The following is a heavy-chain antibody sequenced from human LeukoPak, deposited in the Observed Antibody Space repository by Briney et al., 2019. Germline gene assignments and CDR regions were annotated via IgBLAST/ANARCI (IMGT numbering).Heavy chain of an antibody. CDR3: AKALGIAVAGRGDY. J-gene: IGHJ4*02. V-gene: IGHV3-23*01. CDR1: GFTFSIYA. D-gene: IGHD6-19*01. CDR2: ISGSGGST. Sequence: GGSLRLSCAASGFTFSIYAMSCVRQAPGKGLEWVSAISGSGGSTYYADSVKGRFTISRDNSKNTLYLQMNSLRAEDTAVYYCAKALGIAVAGRGDYWGQGTLVTVSS.